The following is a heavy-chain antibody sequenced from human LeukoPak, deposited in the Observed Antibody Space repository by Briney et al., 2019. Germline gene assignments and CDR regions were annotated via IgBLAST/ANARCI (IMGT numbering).Heavy chain of an antibody. Sequence: SETLSLTCTVSGGSISSGGYYWSWIRQHPGKGLEWIGYIYYSGSTYYNPSLKSRVTISVDTSKNQFSLKLSSVTAADTAVYYCARAVYYYDSGGYYYYYFDYWGQGTLVTVSS. CDR2: IYYSGST. CDR1: GGSISSGGYY. J-gene: IGHJ4*02. D-gene: IGHD3-22*01. V-gene: IGHV4-31*03. CDR3: ARAVYYYDSGGYYYYYFDY.